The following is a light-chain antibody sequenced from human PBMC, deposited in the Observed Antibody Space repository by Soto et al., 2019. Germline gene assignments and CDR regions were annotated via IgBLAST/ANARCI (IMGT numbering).Light chain of an antibody. CDR1: SSDVGGYNY. Sequence: QSALNQPPSASGSPGQSVTISCTGTSSDVGGYNYVSWYQQHPGKAPKLMIYEVSKRPSGVPDRFSGSKSGNTASLTVSGLQAEDEADYYCSSYAGNNNLVFGGGTKLTVL. J-gene: IGLJ3*02. V-gene: IGLV2-8*01. CDR3: SSYAGNNNLV. CDR2: EVS.